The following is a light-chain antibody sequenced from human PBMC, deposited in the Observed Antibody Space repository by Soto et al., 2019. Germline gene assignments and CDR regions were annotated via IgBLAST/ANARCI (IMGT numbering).Light chain of an antibody. J-gene: IGLJ2*01. Sequence: QSVLTQPPSVSGAPGQRVTNSCTGSSSNIGAGYDVHWYQQLPGTTPKLLIYGNNNRPSGVPDRFSGSKSGTSASLAITGLQAEDEADYYCQSNDSSLSSVVFGGATKLTVL. V-gene: IGLV1-40*01. CDR2: GNN. CDR1: SSNIGAGYD. CDR3: QSNDSSLSSVV.